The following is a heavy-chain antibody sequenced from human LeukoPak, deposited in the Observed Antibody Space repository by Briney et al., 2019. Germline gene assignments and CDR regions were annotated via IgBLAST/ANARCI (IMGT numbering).Heavy chain of an antibody. CDR1: GGSISSSNW. D-gene: IGHD3-3*01. J-gene: IGHJ4*02. CDR3: AREIYYDSEFDY. V-gene: IGHV4-4*02. Sequence: SGTLSLTCAVSGGSISSSNWWSWVRQPPGKGLEWIGEIYHSGSTNYNPSLKSRVTISVDTSKNQFSLKLSSVTAADTAVYYCAREIYYDSEFDYWGQGTLVTVSS. CDR2: IYHSGST.